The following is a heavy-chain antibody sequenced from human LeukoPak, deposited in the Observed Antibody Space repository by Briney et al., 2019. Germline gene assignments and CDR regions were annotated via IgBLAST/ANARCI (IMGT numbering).Heavy chain of an antibody. Sequence: PSQTLSLTCTVSGGSISSGGYYWSWIRQPPGKGLEWIGYIYHSGSTYYNPSLKIRVTISVDRSKNQFSLKLSSETAADTAVYYCARGMAPGAFDIWGQGTMVTVSS. D-gene: IGHD5-24*01. CDR1: GGSISSGGYY. CDR2: IYHSGST. V-gene: IGHV4-30-2*01. CDR3: ARGMAPGAFDI. J-gene: IGHJ3*02.